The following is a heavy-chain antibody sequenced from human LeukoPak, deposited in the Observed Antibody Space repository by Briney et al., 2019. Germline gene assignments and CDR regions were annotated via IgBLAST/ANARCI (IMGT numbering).Heavy chain of an antibody. Sequence: ASVKVSCKASGYTFTNYDINWVRQAPGQGLEWMGWISAYNGNTNYAQKLQGRVTMTTDTSTSTAYMELRSLRSDDTAVYYCARADYGDYGGWCYYFDYWGQGTLVTVSS. V-gene: IGHV1-18*01. D-gene: IGHD4-17*01. CDR3: ARADYGDYGGWCYYFDY. J-gene: IGHJ4*02. CDR2: ISAYNGNT. CDR1: GYTFTNYD.